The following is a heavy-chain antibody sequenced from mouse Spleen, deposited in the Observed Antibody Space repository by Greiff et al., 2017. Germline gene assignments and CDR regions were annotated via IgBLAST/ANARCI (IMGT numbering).Heavy chain of an antibody. CDR3: AREDYYGSSPYAMDY. CDR2: INPNYGTT. V-gene: IGHV1-39*01. Sequence: EVKLVESGPELVKPGASVKISCKASGYSFTDYNMNWVKQSNGKSLEWIGVINPNYGTTSYNQKFKGKATLTVDQSSSTAYMQLNSLTSEDSAVYYCAREDYYGSSPYAMDYWGQGTSVTVSS. CDR1: GYSFTDYN. D-gene: IGHD1-1*01. J-gene: IGHJ4*01.